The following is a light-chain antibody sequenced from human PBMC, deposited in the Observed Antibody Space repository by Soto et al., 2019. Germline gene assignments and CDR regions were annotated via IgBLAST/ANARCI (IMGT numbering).Light chain of an antibody. Sequence: QSALTQPPSASGSPGQSVTISCTGTSSDVGGYNYVSWYQQHPGKAPKLMIYEVSERPSGVPDRFSGSKSGNTASLTVSGIQDEDEDDYYCSSYASSNNWGVFGGGTKLTVL. V-gene: IGLV2-8*01. J-gene: IGLJ2*01. CDR2: EVS. CDR1: SSDVGGYNY. CDR3: SSYASSNNWGV.